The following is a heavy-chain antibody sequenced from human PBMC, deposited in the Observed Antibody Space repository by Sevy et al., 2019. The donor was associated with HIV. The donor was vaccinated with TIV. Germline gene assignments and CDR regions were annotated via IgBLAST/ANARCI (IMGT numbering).Heavy chain of an antibody. CDR3: AKEMSVYCSGGSCYPLAFDY. J-gene: IGHJ4*02. D-gene: IGHD2-15*01. CDR2: ISGSGGST. V-gene: IGHV3-23*01. CDR1: GFTFSSYA. Sequence: GGSLRLSCAASGFTFSSYAMSWVRQAPGKGLEWVSAISGSGGSTYYADSVKGRFTISRDNSKNTLYLQMNSLRAEDTAVYYCAKEMSVYCSGGSCYPLAFDYWGQGTLVTVSS.